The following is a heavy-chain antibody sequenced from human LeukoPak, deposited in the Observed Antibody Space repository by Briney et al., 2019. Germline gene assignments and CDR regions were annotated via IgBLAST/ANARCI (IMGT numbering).Heavy chain of an antibody. V-gene: IGHV1-8*03. CDR2: MNPNSGNT. CDR3: ARAPRVRNRPSSGSYYYYYMDV. Sequence: ASVKVSCKASGYTFTSYDINWVRQATGQGLEWMGWMNPNSGNTGYAQKFQGRVTITRNTSISTAYMELSSLRSEDTAVYYCARAPRVRNRPSSGSYYYYYMDVWGKGTTVTVPS. J-gene: IGHJ6*03. D-gene: IGHD1-14*01. CDR1: GYTFTSYD.